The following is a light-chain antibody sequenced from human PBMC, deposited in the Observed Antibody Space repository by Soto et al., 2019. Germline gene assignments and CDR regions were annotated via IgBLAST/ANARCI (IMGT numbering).Light chain of an antibody. CDR2: HVS. V-gene: IGLV2-11*01. CDR1: SSNFGAFNY. CDR3: SSYTISRTYV. J-gene: IGLJ1*01. Sequence: QSVLTQPRSVSGSPGQSVTISCTGTSSNFGAFNYVSWFQQRPGKAPRLMIYHVSERPSGVPYRFSGSKSGNTASLTISGLQGEDEADYYCSSYTISRTYVFGTGTKVTV.